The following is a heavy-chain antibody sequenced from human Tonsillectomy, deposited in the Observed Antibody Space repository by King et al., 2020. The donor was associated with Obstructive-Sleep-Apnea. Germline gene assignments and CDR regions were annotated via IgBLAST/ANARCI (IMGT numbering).Heavy chain of an antibody. D-gene: IGHD6-19*01. CDR3: ANLQWLPAFFDY. CDR1: GFTFSSYA. V-gene: IGHV3-23*04. CDR2: ISGSGGST. Sequence: VQLVESGGGLVQPGGSLRLSCAASGFTFSSYAMSWVRQAPGKGLEWVSAISGSGGSTYYADSVKGRFTISRDNSKNTRYLQINSLRAEDTAVYYCANLQWLPAFFDYWGQGTLVTVSS. J-gene: IGHJ4*02.